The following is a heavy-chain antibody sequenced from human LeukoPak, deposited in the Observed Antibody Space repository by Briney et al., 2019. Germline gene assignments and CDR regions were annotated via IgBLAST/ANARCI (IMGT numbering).Heavy chain of an antibody. V-gene: IGHV3-23*01. CDR3: AKDLEGSYLPGY. CDR2: ISGSGGST. J-gene: IGHJ4*02. Sequence: GSLLLSSAASGISFSSSANGWVRQAPGKGLEWVSAISGSGGSTYYADSVKGRFTISKDNSKNTLYLQMKRRRAKNTSLYYGAKDLEGSYLPGYWGQGTLVTVSS. D-gene: IGHD1-26*01. CDR1: GISFSSSA.